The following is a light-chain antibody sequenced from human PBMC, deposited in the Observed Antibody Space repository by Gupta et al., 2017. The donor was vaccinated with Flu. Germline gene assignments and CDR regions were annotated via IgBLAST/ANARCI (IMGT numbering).Light chain of an antibody. Sequence: ASVGDSVTITCRASRGIRNDLGWYPQKPGKAPWPLIYASSSLPSGVPSRFSGGGSGTEFTLTLSSLQPEAFATYYCLQTNNYPLTFGPGT. CDR3: LQTNNYPLT. CDR1: RGIRND. J-gene: IGKJ3*01. CDR2: ASS. V-gene: IGKV1-17*01.